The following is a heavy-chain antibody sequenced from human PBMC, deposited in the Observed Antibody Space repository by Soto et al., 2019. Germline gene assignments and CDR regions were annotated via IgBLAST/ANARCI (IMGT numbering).Heavy chain of an antibody. J-gene: IGHJ4*01. D-gene: IGHD6-13*01. V-gene: IGHV3-30*03. Sequence: QVQLVEAGGYVVQPGRSLRLSCAASGFIFRNYGMHWVRQAPGKGLEWVAVISYDGSTEHYADSVKGRFTIARDNSNNTLHLQMNSLRVEDTAVYYCARQSYSTFNLDYWGHGTLVAVSS. CDR3: ARQSYSTFNLDY. CDR1: GFIFRNYG. CDR2: ISYDGSTE.